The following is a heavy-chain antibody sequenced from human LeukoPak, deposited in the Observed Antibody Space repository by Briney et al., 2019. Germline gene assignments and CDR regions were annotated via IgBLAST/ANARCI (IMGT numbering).Heavy chain of an antibody. CDR2: IHYSGST. V-gene: IGHV4-59*01. Sequence: SETLSLTCTVSGGSITNYYWSWIRQPPGKGLEWIGYIHYSGSTKYKSSLKSRVTISVDTSKNQFSLKLNSVAAADTAVDYCARGKEVITMLRGLKPGYYFDYWGQGTLVTVSS. J-gene: IGHJ4*02. D-gene: IGHD3-10*01. CDR3: ARGKEVITMLRGLKPGYYFDY. CDR1: GGSITNYY.